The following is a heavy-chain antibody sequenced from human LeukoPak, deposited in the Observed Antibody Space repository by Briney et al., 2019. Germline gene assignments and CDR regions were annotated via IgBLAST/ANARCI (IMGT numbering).Heavy chain of an antibody. CDR2: ISAYNGNT. V-gene: IGHV1-18*01. Sequence: GASVKVSCKASGYTFTSYGISWVRQAPGQGLEWMGWISAYNGNTNYARKLQGRVTMTTDTSTSTAYMELRSLRSDDTAVYYCARGSYWEPSYWFDPWGQGTLVTVSS. CDR1: GYTFTSYG. CDR3: ARGSYWEPSYWFDP. D-gene: IGHD1-26*01. J-gene: IGHJ5*02.